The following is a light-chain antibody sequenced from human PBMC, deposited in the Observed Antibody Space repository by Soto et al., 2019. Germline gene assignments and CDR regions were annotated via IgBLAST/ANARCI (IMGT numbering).Light chain of an antibody. CDR3: QQGFSRPRT. CDR2: AAS. J-gene: IGKJ1*01. V-gene: IGKV1-8*01. CDR1: QGISSY. Sequence: AIRMTQSPSSLSASTGDRVTITCRASQGISSYLAWYQQKPGKAPKLLIYAASTLQSGVPSRFSGSGSGTDFTLTINNLQPGDFATYICQQGFSRPRTFGQGTKVDIK.